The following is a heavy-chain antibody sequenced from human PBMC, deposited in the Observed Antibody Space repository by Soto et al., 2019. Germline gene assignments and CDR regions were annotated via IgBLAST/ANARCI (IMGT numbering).Heavy chain of an antibody. CDR2: IYYSGST. D-gene: IGHD5-12*01. CDR3: AREWLRFYYFDF. Sequence: SETLSLTCTVSGGSISSGGYSWSWIRQHPRKGLEWIGYIYYSGSTHYNPSLKSRVTISVDTSKNQFSLKLNSVTAADTAVYYCAREWLRFYYFDFWGPGTQVTVSS. V-gene: IGHV4-31*03. J-gene: IGHJ4*02. CDR1: GGSISSGGYS.